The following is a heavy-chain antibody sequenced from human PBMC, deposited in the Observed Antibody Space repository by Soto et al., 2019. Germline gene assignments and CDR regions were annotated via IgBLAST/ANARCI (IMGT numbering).Heavy chain of an antibody. J-gene: IGHJ4*02. CDR1: GFSFTTYS. CDR3: AGGQDNVAFNFDY. V-gene: IGHV3-48*01. Sequence: GGSLRLSCAASGFSFTTYSMNWVRQAPGKGLEWISYISSSNNTIYYADSVKGRFIISRDNAKNSLYLQMNSLRAEDTAVYYCAGGQDNVAFNFDYWGQGTPVTVSS. D-gene: IGHD3-3*02. CDR2: ISSSNNTI.